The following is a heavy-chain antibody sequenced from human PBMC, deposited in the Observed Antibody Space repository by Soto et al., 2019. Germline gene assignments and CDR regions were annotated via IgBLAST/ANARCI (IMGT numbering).Heavy chain of an antibody. D-gene: IGHD2-15*01. Sequence: PWGSLRLSCAASGFTFSTYSMNWVRQAPGKGLEWVADITTSSSFRFYADSVKGRFTISRDDAKNSLYLQMNSLRAEDTGVYYCARDLGVALATLTLDYWGQGTLVTVSS. CDR1: GFTFSTYS. V-gene: IGHV3-21*01. CDR2: ITTSSSFR. J-gene: IGHJ4*02. CDR3: ARDLGVALATLTLDY.